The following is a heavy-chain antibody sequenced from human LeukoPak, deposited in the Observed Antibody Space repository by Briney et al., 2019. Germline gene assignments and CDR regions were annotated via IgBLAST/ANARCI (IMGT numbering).Heavy chain of an antibody. V-gene: IGHV3-30*04. CDR1: GLXFSSYA. D-gene: IGHD2/OR15-2a*01. CDR3: ARDQFSLDY. CDR2: ISYDGRNK. Sequence: GGSLRLSCAASGLXFSSYAMHWVRQAPGKGLEWVAVISYDGRNKYYTDSVKGRFTVSRDNSKNTLYLQMSSLRAEDTAVYYCARDQFSLDYWGQGTLVTVSS. J-gene: IGHJ4*02.